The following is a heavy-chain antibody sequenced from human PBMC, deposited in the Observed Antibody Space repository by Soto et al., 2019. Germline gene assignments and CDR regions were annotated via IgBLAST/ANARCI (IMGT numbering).Heavy chain of an antibody. CDR1: GFTFTTSA. CDR2: IVVGSGNT. D-gene: IGHD1-1*01. CDR3: AAKGQLYYYYYYGMDV. J-gene: IGHJ6*02. Sequence: GASVKASSKAPGFTFTTSAAQWGRQPRGQRLELIGWIVVGSGNTNYAQKFQERVTITRDMSTSTAYMELSSLRSEDTAVYYCAAKGQLYYYYYYGMDVWGQGTTVTVSS. V-gene: IGHV1-58*01.